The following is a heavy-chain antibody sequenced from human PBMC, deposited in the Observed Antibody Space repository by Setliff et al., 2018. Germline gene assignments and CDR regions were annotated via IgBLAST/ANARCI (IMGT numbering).Heavy chain of an antibody. V-gene: IGHV1-8*03. CDR2: LNPSSGNT. J-gene: IGHJ3*02. D-gene: IGHD1-26*01. Sequence: ASVKVSCKASGYSFTSNDINWVRQATGQGPEWMGWLNPSSGNTGYAPKFQGRVTITRSTSLSTAYMELSSLRSEDTAIYYCARAHSGSDFHDPFDIWGQGTMVIVSS. CDR3: ARAHSGSDFHDPFDI. CDR1: GYSFTSND.